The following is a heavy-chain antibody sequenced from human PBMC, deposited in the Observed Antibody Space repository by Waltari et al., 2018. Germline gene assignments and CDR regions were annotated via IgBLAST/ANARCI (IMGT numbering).Heavy chain of an antibody. CDR1: GFTFSIYG. J-gene: IGHJ5*02. CDR3: ARLLGETTGWFDP. Sequence: QVYLVESGGGVVQPGDSLRLSCESSGFTFSIYGMHWVRQAPGKGLGWVAFTRFDGINKHYADSVRGRFTISRDNSKNTLYLQMGSLRPEDTAVYYCARLLGETTGWFDPWGQGTLVTISS. D-gene: IGHD3-16*01. CDR2: TRFDGINK. V-gene: IGHV3-30*02.